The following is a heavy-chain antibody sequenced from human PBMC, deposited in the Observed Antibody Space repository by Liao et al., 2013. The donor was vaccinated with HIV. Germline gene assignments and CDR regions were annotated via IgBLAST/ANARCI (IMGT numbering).Heavy chain of an antibody. Sequence: QMQLQESGPGLVKPSEALSLTCTVSGGSMSDYYWNWIRQSPGKGLEWIAYVSDSGSTNYNPSLESRVSISIDTSSNRFSLRVSSVTAADTAVYYCATSGDRYWFFNIWAEAPWSLSPQ. J-gene: IGHJ2*01. CDR1: GGSMSDYY. CDR2: VSDSGST. V-gene: IGHV4-59*13. CDR3: ATSGDRYWFFNI. D-gene: IGHD3-10*01.